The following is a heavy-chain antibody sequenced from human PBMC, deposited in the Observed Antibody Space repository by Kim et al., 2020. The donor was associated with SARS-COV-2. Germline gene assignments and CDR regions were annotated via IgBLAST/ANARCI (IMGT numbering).Heavy chain of an antibody. J-gene: IGHJ4*02. CDR1: GFTFSSYS. D-gene: IGHD3-10*01. CDR2: ISSSSSTI. Sequence: GGSLRLSCAASGFTFSSYSMNWVRQAPGKGLEWVSYISSSSSTIYYADSVKGRFTISRDNAKNSLYLQMNSLRAEDTAVYYCARETTTPMVRGVPYYFDYWGQGTLVTVSS. CDR3: ARETTTPMVRGVPYYFDY. V-gene: IGHV3-48*04.